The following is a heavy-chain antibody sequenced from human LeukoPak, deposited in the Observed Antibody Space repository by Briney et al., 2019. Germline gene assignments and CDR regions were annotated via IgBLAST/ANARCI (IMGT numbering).Heavy chain of an antibody. CDR2: IYYSGST. Sequence: SETLSLTCTVSGGSISSYYWSWIRQPPGKGLEWIGYIYYSGSTNYNPSLKSRVTISVDTSKNQFSLKLSSVTAADTAVYYCAREGGYTSAAGRYYFDYWGQGTLVTVSS. V-gene: IGHV4-59*12. CDR1: GGSISSYY. D-gene: IGHD6-13*01. CDR3: AREGGYTSAAGRYYFDY. J-gene: IGHJ4*02.